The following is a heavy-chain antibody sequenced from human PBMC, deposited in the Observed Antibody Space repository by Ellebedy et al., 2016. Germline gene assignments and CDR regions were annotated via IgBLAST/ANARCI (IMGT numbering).Heavy chain of an antibody. D-gene: IGHD6-13*01. CDR1: GGSFSGYY. CDR2: INHSGST. V-gene: IGHV4-34*01. CDR3: ARVNARLSSSWYRADHYYGMDV. J-gene: IGHJ6*02. Sequence: SETLSLTXAVYGGSFSGYYWSWIRQPPGKGLEWIGEINHSGSTNYNPSLKSRVTISVDTSKNQFSLKLSSVTAADTAVYYCARVNARLSSSWYRADHYYGMDVWGQGTTVTVSS.